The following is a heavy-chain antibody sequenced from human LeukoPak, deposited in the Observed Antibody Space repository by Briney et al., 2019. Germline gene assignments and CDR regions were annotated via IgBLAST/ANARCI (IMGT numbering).Heavy chain of an antibody. CDR2: IKQDGSGK. D-gene: IGHD2-2*01. Sequence: GGSLRLSCAASGFTFSNYWMHWVRQAPGKGLEWVANIKQDGSGKYYVDSVKGRFTISRDNAKNSLYLQMNSLRAEDTAVYYCAREKEGYCSRTSCYLDYYYYYMDVWGKGTTVTISS. J-gene: IGHJ6*03. CDR1: GFTFSNYW. V-gene: IGHV3-7*01. CDR3: AREKEGYCSRTSCYLDYYYYYMDV.